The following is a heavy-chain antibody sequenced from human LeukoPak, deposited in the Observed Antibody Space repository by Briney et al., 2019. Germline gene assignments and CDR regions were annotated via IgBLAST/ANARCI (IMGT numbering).Heavy chain of an antibody. D-gene: IGHD3-22*01. J-gene: IGHJ4*02. V-gene: IGHV3-23*01. CDR2: ISGSGGST. CDR1: GFTFSSYA. Sequence: GGSLRLSCAASGFTFSSYAMSWVRQAPGKGLEWVSAISGSGGSTYYADSVKGRFTISRDNSKNTLYLQMNSLRAEDTAVYYCARDENARGNYYDSSGYFVWGQGTLVTVSS. CDR3: ARDENARGNYYDSSGYFV.